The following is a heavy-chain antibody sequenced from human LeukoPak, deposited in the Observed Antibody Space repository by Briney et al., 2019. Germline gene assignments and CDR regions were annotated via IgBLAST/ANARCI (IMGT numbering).Heavy chain of an antibody. V-gene: IGHV3-64D*06. CDR3: VRGTGY. J-gene: IGHJ4*02. Sequence: GGSLRLSCSVSGFTFSTYVMHWVRQAPGKGLEYVSAISSNGDNTYYADSVKGRFTISRDNSKNTLYLQMSSLRADDTAVHYRVRGTGYWGQGTLVTVSS. CDR1: GFTFSTYV. CDR2: ISSNGDNT.